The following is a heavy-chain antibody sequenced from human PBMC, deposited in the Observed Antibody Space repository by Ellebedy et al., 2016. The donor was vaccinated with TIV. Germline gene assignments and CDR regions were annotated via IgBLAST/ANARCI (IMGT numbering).Heavy chain of an antibody. CDR3: AKDTSKTGYYFDY. Sequence: GESLKISCAASGLTFSNNAMSWVRQAPGKGLEWVSGISDSGSSTYYADSVKGRFTISRDNSKNTLYLRMNSLRAEDTAVYYCAKDTSKTGYYFDYWGQGTLVTVSS. CDR2: ISDSGSST. CDR1: GLTFSNNA. V-gene: IGHV3-23*01. J-gene: IGHJ4*02. D-gene: IGHD3-16*01.